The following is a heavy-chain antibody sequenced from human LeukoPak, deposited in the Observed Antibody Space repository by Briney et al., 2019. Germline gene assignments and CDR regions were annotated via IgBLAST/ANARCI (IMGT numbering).Heavy chain of an antibody. V-gene: IGHV1-69*05. CDR3: ARDVHGDYGSGWFDP. D-gene: IGHD4-17*01. Sequence: ASVKVSSKASGYTFTGYYMHWVRQAPGQGLEWLGGIMPLFGTAGYAQKFQGRVTTTKDESTRTVYLELTSLTSDDTAVYYCARDVHGDYGSGWFDPRGQGTLVSVSS. CDR2: IMPLFGTA. CDR1: GYTFTGYY. J-gene: IGHJ5*02.